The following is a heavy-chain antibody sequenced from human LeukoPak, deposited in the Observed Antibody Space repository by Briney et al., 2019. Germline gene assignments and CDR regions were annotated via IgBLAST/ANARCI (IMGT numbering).Heavy chain of an antibody. CDR2: ISYDGSNK. CDR3: ARVRAPGGYGYGPFDY. D-gene: IGHD5-18*01. Sequence: AGGSLRLSCAASGFTFSSYAMHWVRQAPGKGLEWVAVISYDGSNKYYADSVKGRFTISRDNSKNTLYLQMNSLRAEDTAVYYCARVRAPGGYGYGPFDYWGQGTLVTVSS. V-gene: IGHV3-30*01. CDR1: GFTFSSYA. J-gene: IGHJ4*02.